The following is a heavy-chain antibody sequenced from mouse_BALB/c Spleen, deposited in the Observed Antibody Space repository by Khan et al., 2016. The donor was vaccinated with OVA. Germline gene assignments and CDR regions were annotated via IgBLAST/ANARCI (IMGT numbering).Heavy chain of an antibody. V-gene: IGHV1S81*02. J-gene: IGHJ3*01. Sequence: QVQLQQPGAELVKPGASVRLSCTASGYTFTSYYLYWVKQRPGHGLEWIGDINPSNGGTNFNENFKTKATLTVDKSSSTAYMQLSSLTSEDSAVYYCTRSGYGAFAYWGQGTLVTVSA. CDR2: INPSNGGT. CDR1: GYTFTSYY. D-gene: IGHD1-1*02. CDR3: TRSGYGAFAY.